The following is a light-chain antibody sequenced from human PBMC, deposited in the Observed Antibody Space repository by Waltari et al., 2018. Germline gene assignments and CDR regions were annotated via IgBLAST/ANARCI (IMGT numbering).Light chain of an antibody. CDR2: KAS. J-gene: IGKJ4*01. Sequence: DIQMTQSPSTLSASVGDRVTITCRASQSISSWLAWYQQKPGKAPKLLMYKASSLESGVPSRFSGSGSGTEFTLTISSLQPDDFATYYCQHYNNYPLTVGGGTTVEIK. CDR1: QSISSW. CDR3: QHYNNYPLT. V-gene: IGKV1-5*03.